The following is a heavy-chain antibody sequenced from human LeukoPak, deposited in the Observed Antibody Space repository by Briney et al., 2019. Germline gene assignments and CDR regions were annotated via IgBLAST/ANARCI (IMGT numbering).Heavy chain of an antibody. V-gene: IGHV4-39*01. J-gene: IGHJ4*02. CDR2: IHYRLPT. Sequence: SETLSLTCAVSGVSISGTNYYWGWIRQPPGMGLEWIVSIHYRLPTFYNPLLKSRVTISVDTSKNQISLRLRSVTAADTAVYYCARHEEEDGYNAKTPDYWGQGTLVTVSS. D-gene: IGHD5-24*01. CDR3: ARHEEEDGYNAKTPDY. CDR1: GVSISGTNYY.